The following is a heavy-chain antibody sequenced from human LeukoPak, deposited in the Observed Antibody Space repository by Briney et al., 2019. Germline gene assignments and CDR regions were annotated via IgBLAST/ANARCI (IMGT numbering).Heavy chain of an antibody. Sequence: GASVKVSCKASGYTFTSYYMHGVRQAPGQGLEWMGLIHPSGGSTSYAQKFQGRVTMTRDTSKSTVYMELSSLRSEDTAVYYCARGDTAMVTRGRTVHPFDYWGQGTLVTVSS. CDR2: IHPSGGST. CDR1: GYTFTSYY. D-gene: IGHD5-18*01. CDR3: ARGDTAMVTRGRTVHPFDY. V-gene: IGHV1-46*01. J-gene: IGHJ4*02.